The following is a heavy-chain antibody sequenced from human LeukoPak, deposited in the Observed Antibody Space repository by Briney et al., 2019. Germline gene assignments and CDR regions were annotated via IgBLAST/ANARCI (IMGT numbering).Heavy chain of an antibody. CDR2: IYYSGST. CDR1: GGSISSSSYY. D-gene: IGHD6-19*01. J-gene: IGHJ4*02. V-gene: IGHV4-39*07. CDR3: AGERGEEYSSGWYKTNFFDN. Sequence: SETLSLTCTVSGGSISSSSYYWGWIRQPPGKGLEWIGSIYYSGSTYYNPSLKSRVTISVDSSKNQFSLKLSSVTAADTAVYYCAGERGEEYSSGWYKTNFFDNWGQGIRVTVSS.